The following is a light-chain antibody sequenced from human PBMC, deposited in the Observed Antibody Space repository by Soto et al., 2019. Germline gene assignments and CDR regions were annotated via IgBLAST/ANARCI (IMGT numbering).Light chain of an antibody. CDR2: DAS. Sequence: EILMTQSPATLSLSTGARVNVSCRASQSVSSDLAWYQQKPGQAPRLVIYDASSRATGIPDRFSGSGSGTDFTLTISRLEPEDFAVYFCYQYDSSPWTFGQGTKVDIK. J-gene: IGKJ1*01. CDR1: QSVSSD. V-gene: IGKV3-20*01. CDR3: YQYDSSPWT.